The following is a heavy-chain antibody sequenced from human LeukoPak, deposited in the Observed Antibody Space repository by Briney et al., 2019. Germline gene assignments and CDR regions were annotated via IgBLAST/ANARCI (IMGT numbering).Heavy chain of an antibody. CDR3: ARRQYYYDSSGSNYYYYMDV. CDR1: GYIFTSYG. Sequence: ASVKVSCKASGYIFTSYGISWVRQAPGQGLEWMGWISAYNGNTNYAQKLQGRVTMTTDTSTSTAYMEPRSLRSDDTAVYYCARRQYYYDSSGSNYYYYMDVWGKGTTVTISS. J-gene: IGHJ6*03. CDR2: ISAYNGNT. V-gene: IGHV1-18*01. D-gene: IGHD3-22*01.